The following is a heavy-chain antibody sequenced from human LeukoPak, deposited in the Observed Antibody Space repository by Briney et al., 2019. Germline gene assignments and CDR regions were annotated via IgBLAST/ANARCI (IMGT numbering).Heavy chain of an antibody. Sequence: GASVKVSCKASGYTFTGHYMHWVRQGPGQGPEWMGWINPKSGVTNYAQTFQGRVTMTRDTSISIVYMELSRLTLDDTAVYYCARALRYDDSGGYYAYWGQGTLVTVSS. D-gene: IGHD3-22*01. J-gene: IGHJ4*01. V-gene: IGHV1-2*02. CDR1: GYTFTGHY. CDR3: ARALRYDDSGGYYAY. CDR2: INPKSGVT.